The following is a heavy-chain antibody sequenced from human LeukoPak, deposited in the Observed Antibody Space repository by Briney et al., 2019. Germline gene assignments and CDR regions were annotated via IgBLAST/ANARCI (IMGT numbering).Heavy chain of an antibody. CDR3: ARDHFTTTVTTWGYYYYGMDV. J-gene: IGHJ6*02. CDR1: GYTFTSYG. D-gene: IGHD4-17*01. V-gene: IGHV1-18*01. CDR2: ISAHNGNT. Sequence: ASVKVSCKASGYTFTSYGISWVRPAPGQGLEWMGWISAHNGNTNYAQKLQGRVTMTTDTSTSTAYMELRSLRSDDTAVYYCARDHFTTTVTTWGYYYYGMDVWGQGTTVTVSS.